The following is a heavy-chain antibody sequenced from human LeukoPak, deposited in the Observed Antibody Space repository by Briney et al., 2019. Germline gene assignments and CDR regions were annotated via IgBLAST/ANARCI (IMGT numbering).Heavy chain of an antibody. CDR3: ARSTYCSGGSCSHNWFDP. V-gene: IGHV4-59*02. CDR2: MYYSGST. D-gene: IGHD2-15*01. Sequence: PSETLSLTCTVSGGSVSSYYWSWIRQPPGKGLEWIGYMYYSGSTNYNPSLKSRVTISIDTSKNQFSLKLNSVTAADTAVYYCARSTYCSGGSCSHNWFDPWGQGTLVTVSS. CDR1: GGSVSSYY. J-gene: IGHJ5*02.